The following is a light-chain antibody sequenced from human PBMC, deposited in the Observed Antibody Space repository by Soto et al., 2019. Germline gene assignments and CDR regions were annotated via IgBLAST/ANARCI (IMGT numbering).Light chain of an antibody. V-gene: IGKV3-11*01. CDR1: QSITNN. Sequence: EVVMTQSPATLSVSPGQRPTLSCKASQSITNNLAWYQQKPGQAPRLLIYDASNRATGIPARFSGSGSGTDFTLTISSLKTEDFAVYYCHQRRSWTRTFGQGTKVDIK. J-gene: IGKJ1*01. CDR3: HQRRSWTRT. CDR2: DAS.